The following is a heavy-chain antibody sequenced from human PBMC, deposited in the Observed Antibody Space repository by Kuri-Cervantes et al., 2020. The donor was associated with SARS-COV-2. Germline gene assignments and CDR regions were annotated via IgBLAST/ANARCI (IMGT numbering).Heavy chain of an antibody. D-gene: IGHD3-3*01. CDR1: GYSFSSYW. CDR3: ARLLFWSGFVDS. V-gene: IGHV5-51*01. J-gene: IGHJ4*02. Sequence: GESLKISCQGSGYSFSSYWIGWVRQMPGKGLEWMGIIYPADSETRYSPSFQGQVTISADKSTTTAYLQWSSLKASDTAMYYCARLLFWSGFVDSWGQGTLVPSPQ. CDR2: IYPADSET.